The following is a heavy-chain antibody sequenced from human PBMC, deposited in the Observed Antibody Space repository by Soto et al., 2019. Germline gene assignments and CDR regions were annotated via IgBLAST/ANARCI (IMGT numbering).Heavy chain of an antibody. V-gene: IGHV3-66*01. D-gene: IGHD6-6*01. CDR1: GFTVSSNY. J-gene: IGHJ6*03. CDR2: IYSGGST. CDR3: ARDRGSSSSRYYYYMDV. Sequence: GGSLRLSCAASGFTVSSNYMSWVRQAPGKGLEWVSVIYSGGSTYYADSVKGRFTISRDNSKNTLYLQMNSLRAEDTAVYYCARDRGSSSSRYYYYMDVWGKGTTVTVSS.